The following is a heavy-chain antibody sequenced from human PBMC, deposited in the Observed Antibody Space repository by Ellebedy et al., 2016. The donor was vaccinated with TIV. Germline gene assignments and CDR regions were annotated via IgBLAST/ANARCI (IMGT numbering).Heavy chain of an antibody. CDR3: ARWSRGRANFQH. J-gene: IGHJ1*01. V-gene: IGHV4-30-4*01. D-gene: IGHD3-10*01. CDR1: GGSISSGDYY. Sequence: SETLSLTXTVSGGSISSGDYYWSWIRQPPGKGLEWIGYIYYSGSTNYNPSLKSRVTISVDTSKNQFSLKLSSVTAADTAVYYCARWSRGRANFQHWGQGTLVTVSS. CDR2: IYYSGST.